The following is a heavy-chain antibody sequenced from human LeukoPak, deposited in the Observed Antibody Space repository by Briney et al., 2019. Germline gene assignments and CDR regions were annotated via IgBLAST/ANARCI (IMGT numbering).Heavy chain of an antibody. V-gene: IGHV3-73*01. CDR3: TRAATGEASYGPYGDYVGADY. CDR2: IRSKANSYAT. J-gene: IGHJ4*02. Sequence: PGGSLRLSCAASGFTFSGSAMHWVRQASGKGLEWVGRIRSKANSYATAYAASVKGRFTISRDDSKNTAYLQMNSLKTEDTAVYYCTRAATGEASYGPYGDYVGADYWGQGTLVTVSS. D-gene: IGHD4-17*01. CDR1: GFTFSGSA.